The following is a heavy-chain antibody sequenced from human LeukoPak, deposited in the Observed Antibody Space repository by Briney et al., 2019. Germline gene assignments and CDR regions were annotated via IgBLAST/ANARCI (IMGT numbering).Heavy chain of an antibody. V-gene: IGHV5-51*01. J-gene: IGHJ4*02. CDR2: IYPGDSDT. Sequence: GESLKISCKGSGYTVTSFWIGWVRQMPGKGLEWMGIIYPGDSDTRYSSSFQGQVTISADKSISTAYLQWSSLKASDTAMYYCARRLSSTPLYDFWGQGTLVTVSS. D-gene: IGHD2-2*01. CDR3: ARRLSSTPLYDF. CDR1: GYTVTSFW.